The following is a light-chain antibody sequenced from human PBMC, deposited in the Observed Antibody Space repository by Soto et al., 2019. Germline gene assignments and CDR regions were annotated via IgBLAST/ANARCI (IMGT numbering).Light chain of an antibody. CDR2: DAS. Sequence: DIQMTQSPSSLSASVGDSVTITCQASQDINNYLNWYQQKPGNAPKLLIYDASNLETGVPSRFSGSGSGTHFTFTIGSLQPEDIATYYCQQYEDIPWTFGHGTKVQIK. J-gene: IGKJ1*01. CDR1: QDINNY. V-gene: IGKV1-33*01. CDR3: QQYEDIPWT.